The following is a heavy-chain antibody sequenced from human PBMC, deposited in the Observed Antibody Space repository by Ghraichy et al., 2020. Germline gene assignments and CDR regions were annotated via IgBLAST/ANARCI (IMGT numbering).Heavy chain of an antibody. CDR3: ARQQLVRGGTYFDY. Sequence: SETLSLTCTVSGGSISSSSYYWGWIRQPPGKGLEWIGSIYYSGSTYYNPSLKSRVTISVDTSKNQFSLKLSSVTAADTAVYYCARQQLVRGGTYFDYWGQGTLVTVSS. D-gene: IGHD6-13*01. CDR1: GGSISSSSYY. V-gene: IGHV4-39*01. CDR2: IYYSGST. J-gene: IGHJ4*02.